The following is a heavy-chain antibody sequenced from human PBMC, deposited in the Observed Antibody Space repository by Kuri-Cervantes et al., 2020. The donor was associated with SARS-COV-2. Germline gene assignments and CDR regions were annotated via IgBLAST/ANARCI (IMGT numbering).Heavy chain of an antibody. D-gene: IGHD6-19*01. Sequence: SVKVSCKASGYTFTSYGISWVRQAPGQGLEWMGGIIPMFDSLNYAQKFQGRVTLTTDESTSTAYMELSSLTSKDTAVYYCGSTIAVAGVGVYYHLDVWGKGTTVTVSS. CDR2: IIPMFDSL. V-gene: IGHV1-69*05. CDR1: GYTFTSYG. J-gene: IGHJ6*03. CDR3: GSTIAVAGVGVYYHLDV.